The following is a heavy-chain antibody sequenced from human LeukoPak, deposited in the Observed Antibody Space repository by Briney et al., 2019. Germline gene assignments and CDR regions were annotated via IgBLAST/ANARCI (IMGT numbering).Heavy chain of an antibody. CDR1: GYTFTSYY. CDR2: INPSGGST. J-gene: IGHJ4*02. D-gene: IGHD3-10*01. Sequence: ASVKVSCKASGYTFTSYYMHWVRQAPGQGLEWMGIINPSGGSTSYAQKFQGRVTMTTDTSTTTVYMELSSLRSEDTAVYYCAKASGSGTYYKSPFDYWGQGTLVTVSS. CDR3: AKASGSGTYYKSPFDY. V-gene: IGHV1-46*01.